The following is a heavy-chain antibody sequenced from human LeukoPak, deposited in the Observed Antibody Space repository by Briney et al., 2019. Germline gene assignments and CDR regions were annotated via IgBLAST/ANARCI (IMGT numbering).Heavy chain of an antibody. Sequence: PGGSLRLSCAASGFTFSSYGMHWVRQAPGKGLEWVAFIRYDGSNKYYADSVKGRITISRDNSKNTLYLQMNSLRAEDTAVYYCAKDAYSSSWYVDYWGQGTLVTVSS. V-gene: IGHV3-30*02. J-gene: IGHJ4*02. CDR2: IRYDGSNK. CDR1: GFTFSSYG. CDR3: AKDAYSSSWYVDY. D-gene: IGHD6-13*01.